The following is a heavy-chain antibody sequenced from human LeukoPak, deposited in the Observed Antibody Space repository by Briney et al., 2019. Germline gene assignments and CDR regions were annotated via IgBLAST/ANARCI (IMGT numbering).Heavy chain of an antibody. J-gene: IGHJ4*02. CDR3: ARVYSGYDLPGSLANYYFDY. Sequence: SETLSLTCTVSSGSISNNYWSWIRQPPGKGLEWIGYIYFSGSTYYNPSLKSRVTISVDASKTQFSLKLISVTAADTAVYYCARVYSGYDLPGSLANYYFDYWGQGTLVTVSS. D-gene: IGHD5-12*01. CDR1: SGSISNNY. CDR2: IYFSGST. V-gene: IGHV4-59*12.